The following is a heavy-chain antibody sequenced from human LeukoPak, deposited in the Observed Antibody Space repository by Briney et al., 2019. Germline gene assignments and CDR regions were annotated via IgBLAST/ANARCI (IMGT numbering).Heavy chain of an antibody. Sequence: PGGSLRLSCAASGFTFRSYDINWVRQAPGKGLEWDSSITGNGASTNFADSVRGRFTISRDNSKNTAYLQMNSLRAEDTAVYYCAGSGSHVYWGQGTLVTVSS. D-gene: IGHD1-26*01. CDR3: AGSGSHVY. J-gene: IGHJ4*02. CDR1: GFTFRSYD. V-gene: IGHV3-23*01. CDR2: ITGNGAST.